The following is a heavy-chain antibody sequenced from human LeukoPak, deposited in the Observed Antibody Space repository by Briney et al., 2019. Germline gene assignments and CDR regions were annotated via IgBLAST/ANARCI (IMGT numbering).Heavy chain of an antibody. CDR3: ARDPRPLRFLEWSQPGYYYYMEV. J-gene: IGHJ6*03. D-gene: IGHD3-3*01. CDR2: ISSSSSTI. Sequence: GGSLRLSCAASGFTFSSYSMNWVRQAPGKGLEWVSYISSSSSTIYYADSVKGRFTISRDNAKNSLYLQMNSLRAEDTAVYYCARDPRPLRFLEWSQPGYYYYMEVWGKGTTVTVSS. V-gene: IGHV3-48*01. CDR1: GFTFSSYS.